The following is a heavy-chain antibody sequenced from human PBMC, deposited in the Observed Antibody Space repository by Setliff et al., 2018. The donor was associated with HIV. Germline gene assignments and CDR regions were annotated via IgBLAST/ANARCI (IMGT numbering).Heavy chain of an antibody. J-gene: IGHJ4*02. CDR2: FHYSGSP. V-gene: IGHV4-39*02. CDR3: AKYDPVRGFS. D-gene: IGHD1-1*01. Sequence: SETLSLTCNVSGGSINSSNYYWGWIRQPPGKGLEWIGSFHYSGSPSYNPSLRSRVTISVDTSKNHFSLNLDSVTAADTAMYYCAKYDPVRGFSWGRGTMVTVSS. CDR1: GGSINSSNYY.